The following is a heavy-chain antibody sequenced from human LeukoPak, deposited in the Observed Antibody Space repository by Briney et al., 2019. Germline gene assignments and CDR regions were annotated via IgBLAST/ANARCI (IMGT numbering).Heavy chain of an antibody. CDR3: AKRLSLRFDAFEI. J-gene: IGHJ3*02. V-gene: IGHV3-23*01. D-gene: IGHD3-3*01. CDR2: ITDIGPNT. Sequence: GSLRLSCAGSGFTFDNYWMPWVRQAPGKGLEWVSSITDIGPNTYYASSVKGRFTISRDTSKNTLYLQMNSLRAEDTAIYYCAKRLSLRFDAFEIWGPGTTVTVSS. CDR1: GFTFDNYW.